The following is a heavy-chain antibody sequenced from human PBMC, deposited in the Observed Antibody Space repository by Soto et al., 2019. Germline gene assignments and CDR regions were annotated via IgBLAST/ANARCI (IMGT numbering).Heavy chain of an antibody. J-gene: IGHJ6*02. Sequence: SVKVSCKASGGTFSSYAISWVRQAPGQGLEWMGGIIPIFGTANYAQKFQGRVTITADESTSTAYMELSSLRSEDTAVYYCARVTVGATTIFYYGMDVWGQGTTVTVSS. D-gene: IGHD1-26*01. V-gene: IGHV1-69*13. CDR2: IIPIFGTA. CDR1: GGTFSSYA. CDR3: ARVTVGATTIFYYGMDV.